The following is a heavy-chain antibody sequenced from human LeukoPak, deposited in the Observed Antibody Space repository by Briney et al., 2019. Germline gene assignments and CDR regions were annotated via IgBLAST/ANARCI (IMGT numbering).Heavy chain of an antibody. CDR2: ISGSGGST. V-gene: IGHV3-23*01. CDR3: AKSVGVATILHGDYYYGMDV. J-gene: IGHJ6*02. CDR1: GFTFSSYA. Sequence: PGGSLSLSCAASGFTFSSYAMSWVPPAPGQGLEGVFDISGSGGSTYYADSVKGRFTISRDNSKNALYLQMNSLRAEDTAVYYCAKSVGVATILHGDYYYGMDVWGQGTTVTVSS. D-gene: IGHD5-12*01.